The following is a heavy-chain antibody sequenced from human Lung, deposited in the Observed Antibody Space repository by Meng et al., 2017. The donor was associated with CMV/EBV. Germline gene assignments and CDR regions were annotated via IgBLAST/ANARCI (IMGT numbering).Heavy chain of an antibody. CDR1: VYTFTNYG. D-gene: IGHD1-26*01. V-gene: IGHV1-18*01. CDR3: ARVEVGITSGDY. J-gene: IGHJ4*02. CDR2: INAYNGDT. Sequence: QAHLVQSGGEVTEPGDSVQVSCKASVYTFTNYGISCVRQAPGQGLDWMGWINAYNGDTNDAQTLQGRVTMTTDTSTSTAYMELRSMRSDDTAVYYCARVEVGITSGDYWGQGTLVTVSS.